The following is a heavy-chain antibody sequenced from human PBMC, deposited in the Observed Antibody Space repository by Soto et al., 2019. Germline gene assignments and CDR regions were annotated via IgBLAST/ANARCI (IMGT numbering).Heavy chain of an antibody. CDR2: ISYNGNT. CDR3: ARHFDSGTWPLDY. D-gene: IGHD3-10*01. J-gene: IGHJ4*02. CDR1: GGSIRNYY. V-gene: IGHV4-59*01. Sequence: QVQLQESGPGLVKPSETLSLTCTVSGGSIRNYYWSWLRQPPGKGLEWIGFISYNGNTKYNPSLMGRVTISLDTSKNYFSLRLRSLTAADTVLYYCARHFDSGTWPLDYWGQGILVTVSS.